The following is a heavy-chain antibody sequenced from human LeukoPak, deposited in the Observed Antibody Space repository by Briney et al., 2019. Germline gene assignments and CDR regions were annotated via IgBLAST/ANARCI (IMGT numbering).Heavy chain of an antibody. CDR3: ARAPYYSSSWYVWFDP. Sequence: SETLSLTCAVYGESLSNYYWSWIRQPPGKGLEWIGSIYHSGSTYYNPSLKSRVTISVDTPKNQFSLKLSSVTAADTAVYYCARAPYYSSSWYVWFDPWGQGTLVTVSS. J-gene: IGHJ5*02. CDR2: IYHSGST. D-gene: IGHD6-13*01. CDR1: GESLSNYY. V-gene: IGHV4-34*01.